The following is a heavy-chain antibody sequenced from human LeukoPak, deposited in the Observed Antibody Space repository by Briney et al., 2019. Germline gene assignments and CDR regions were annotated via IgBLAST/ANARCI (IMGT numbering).Heavy chain of an antibody. V-gene: IGHV4-59*11. CDR2: ISYSGIT. CDR3: PRTPRWDEAAGLVI. J-gene: IGHJ4*02. Sequence: SETLSFTCTVSGDSISSHNWNWIRQPPGKGLEWIGYISYSGITTYNPSLKSRVTISLDTPKNQFSLNLNSVTAADTAVYYCPRTPRWDEAAGLVIWGQGSLVTVSS. D-gene: IGHD6-13*01. CDR1: GDSISSHN.